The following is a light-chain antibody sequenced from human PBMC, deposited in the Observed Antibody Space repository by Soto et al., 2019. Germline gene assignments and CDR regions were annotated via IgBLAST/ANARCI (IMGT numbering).Light chain of an antibody. V-gene: IGKV3-15*01. CDR1: QSVSSN. CDR3: QQYNNLPLVT. J-gene: IGKJ2*01. CDR2: GAS. Sequence: EIVMTQSPATLSVSPGERATLSCRASQSVSSNLAWYQQKPGHAPRLLIYGASTRATGIPARFSGSGSGTEFTLTISSLQSEDFAVYYCQQYNNLPLVTFGQGTKLEIK.